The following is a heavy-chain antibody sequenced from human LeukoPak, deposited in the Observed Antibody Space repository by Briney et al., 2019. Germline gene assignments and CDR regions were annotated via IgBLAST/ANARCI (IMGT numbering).Heavy chain of an antibody. V-gene: IGHV4-39*01. CDR1: GSSISSSNYY. J-gene: IGHJ4*01. Sequence: SETLSLTCTVSGSSISSSNYYWGWIRQPPGKGLEWIGSMYYGGSTNYNPSLKSRVTISVDTSKNQFSLKLSSVTAADTAVYYCARHNYGDYHYWSHGTLVTVSS. CDR2: MYYGGST. CDR3: ARHNYGDYHY. D-gene: IGHD4-17*01.